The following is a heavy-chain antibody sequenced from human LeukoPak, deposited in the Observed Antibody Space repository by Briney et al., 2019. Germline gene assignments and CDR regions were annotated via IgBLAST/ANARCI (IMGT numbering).Heavy chain of an antibody. Sequence: AASVTVSCKASGYTFTVYYMHWVRQAPGQGLEWIGWINPNSGGTNYAQKFQGRVTMTRDTSISTAYMELSRLRSDDTAVYYCARAGYSGYDYDYWGQGTLVTVSS. V-gene: IGHV1-2*02. CDR2: INPNSGGT. D-gene: IGHD5-12*01. CDR1: GYTFTVYY. CDR3: ARAGYSGYDYDY. J-gene: IGHJ4*02.